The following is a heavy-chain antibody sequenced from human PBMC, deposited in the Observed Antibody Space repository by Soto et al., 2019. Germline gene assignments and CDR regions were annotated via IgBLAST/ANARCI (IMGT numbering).Heavy chain of an antibody. CDR2: ISYDGSNK. J-gene: IGHJ4*02. D-gene: IGHD6-13*01. V-gene: IGHV3-30*18. Sequence: GGSLRLSCAASGFTFSSYGMHWVRQAPGKGLEWVAVISYDGSNKYYADSVKGRFTISRDNSKNTLYLQMNSLRAEDTAVYYCAKDRPGIAQLLRGALDYWGQGTLVTVSS. CDR1: GFTFSSYG. CDR3: AKDRPGIAQLLRGALDY.